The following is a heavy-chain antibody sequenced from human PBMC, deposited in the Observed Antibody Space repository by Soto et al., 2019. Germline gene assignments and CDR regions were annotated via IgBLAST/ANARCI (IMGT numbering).Heavy chain of an antibody. CDR2: ISAYNGNT. D-gene: IGHD3-3*01. V-gene: IGHV1-18*01. Sequence: ASVKVSCKASGYTFTSYGISWVRQAPGQGLEWMGWISAYNGNTNYAQKLQGRVTMTTDTSTSTAYMELRSLRSDDTAVYYCARDRIFGVVSGYYMDVWGKGTTVTVSS. J-gene: IGHJ6*03. CDR1: GYTFTSYG. CDR3: ARDRIFGVVSGYYMDV.